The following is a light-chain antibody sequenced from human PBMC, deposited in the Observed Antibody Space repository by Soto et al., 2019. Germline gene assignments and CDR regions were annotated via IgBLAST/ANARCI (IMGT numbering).Light chain of an antibody. CDR1: SFDVDDYNS. V-gene: IGLV2-14*01. CDR3: SLYTTSSTPSYV. J-gene: IGLJ1*01. CDR2: EVN. Sequence: QSALTQPASVSGSPGQSITISCTGTSFDVDDYNSVSWYQQPPGKAPKLIIYEVNNRPSGVSNRFSGSNSDNTASLTISGLQAEDEADYYCSLYTTSSTPSYVFGTGTKSPS.